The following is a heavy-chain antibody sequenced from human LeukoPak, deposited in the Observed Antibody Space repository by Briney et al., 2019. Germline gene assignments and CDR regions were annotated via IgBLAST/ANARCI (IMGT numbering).Heavy chain of an antibody. J-gene: IGHJ6*03. CDR1: GYTFTGYY. D-gene: IGHD6-6*01. Sequence: ASVKVSCKASGYTFTGYYMHWVRQAPGQGLEWMGWINPNSGGTNYAQKFQGRVTMTRDTSISTAYMELSRLKSDDTAVYYCARDRGIAARLAFRGHMDVWGKGTTVTVSS. CDR2: INPNSGGT. V-gene: IGHV1-2*02. CDR3: ARDRGIAARLAFRGHMDV.